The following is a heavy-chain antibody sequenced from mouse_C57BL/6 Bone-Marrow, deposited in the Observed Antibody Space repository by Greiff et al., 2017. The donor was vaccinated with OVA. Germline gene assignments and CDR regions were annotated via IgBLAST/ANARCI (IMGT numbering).Heavy chain of an antibody. V-gene: IGHV1-55*01. CDR3: AISIYYDYDSHFAY. J-gene: IGHJ3*01. CDR2: IYPGSGST. CDR1: GYTFTSYW. D-gene: IGHD2-4*01. Sequence: QVQLQQPGAELVKPGALVKMSCKASGYTFTSYWITWVKQRPGQGLEWIGDIYPGSGSTNFHEKFKSKATLTVDTSPSPAYLPLSSLTAEDSAVYYCAISIYYDYDSHFAYWGQGTLVTVSA.